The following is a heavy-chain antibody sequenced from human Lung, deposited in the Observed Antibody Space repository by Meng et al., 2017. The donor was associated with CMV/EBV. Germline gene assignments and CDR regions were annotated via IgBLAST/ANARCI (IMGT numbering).Heavy chain of an antibody. CDR2: INTYNSNT. CDR1: GYTFTDYA. CDR3: ARVEVGITSGDY. Sequence: QVQFVQSGDEVKKPGASVKVSCKASGYTFTDYAITWVRQAPGQGLEWMGWINTYNSNTKYAQKFQGRVTMSTDTFTTAVYMELRNLRYDDTAVYYCARVEVGITSGDYWGQGTLVTVSS. J-gene: IGHJ4*02. D-gene: IGHD1-26*01. V-gene: IGHV1-18*01.